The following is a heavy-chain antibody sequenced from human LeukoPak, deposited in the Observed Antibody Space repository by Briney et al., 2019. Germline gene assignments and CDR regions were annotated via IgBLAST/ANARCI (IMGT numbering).Heavy chain of an antibody. D-gene: IGHD1-26*01. Sequence: KPSETLSLTCTVSGGSISSHYWSWIRHPAGKSLEWLGRVWTTGSTAYNPSYKSRLTMSMDKSKNQLSLKLTSITAADTAVYYCARVRAYANFVGSFDLWGRGALATVSS. J-gene: IGHJ2*01. CDR3: ARVRAYANFVGSFDL. V-gene: IGHV4-4*07. CDR2: VWTTGST. CDR1: GGSISSHY.